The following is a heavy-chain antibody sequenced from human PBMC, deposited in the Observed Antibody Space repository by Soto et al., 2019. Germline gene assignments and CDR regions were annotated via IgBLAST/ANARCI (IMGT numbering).Heavy chain of an antibody. V-gene: IGHV3-23*01. CDR1: GFTFSSYA. CDR2: ISRGGEKT. CDR3: AKDLHHDDNRGYYGKFDF. D-gene: IGHD3-22*01. J-gene: IGHJ4*02. Sequence: GSLRLSCVASGFTFSSYAMSWVRQAPGKGLEWVSSISRGGEKTYYADSVKGRFTLSRDNSQNTLYLQMNSLRAEDTAVFYCAKDLHHDDNRGYYGKFDFWGQGTLVTVSS.